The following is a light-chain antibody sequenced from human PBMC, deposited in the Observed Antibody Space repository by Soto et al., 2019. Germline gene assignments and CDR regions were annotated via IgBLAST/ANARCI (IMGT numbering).Light chain of an antibody. CDR2: QDT. J-gene: IGLJ2*01. CDR1: KLGDKY. V-gene: IGLV3-1*01. Sequence: SYELTQPPSVSVSPGQTASITCSGDKLGDKYACWYQQKPGQSPVLVIYQDTKRTSGIPERFSGSNSGNTATLTISGTQAIDEADYYWQAWDITTVVFGGGTKLTVL. CDR3: QAWDITTVV.